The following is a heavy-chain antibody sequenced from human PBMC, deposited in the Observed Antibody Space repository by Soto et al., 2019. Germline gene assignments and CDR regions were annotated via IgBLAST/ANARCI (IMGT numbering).Heavy chain of an antibody. CDR3: AREDRNHFGWFDP. Sequence: SENLSLTYSVSGDSMSSGDYYWSWIRQFPGKGLEWIGYIYYSGSTYYNPSLRSPVTISVDTSNNQLSLKMSSVTAGDTAVYYCAREDRNHFGWFDPWGQG. J-gene: IGHJ5*02. CDR2: IYYSGST. V-gene: IGHV4-31*01. CDR1: GDSMSSGDYY. D-gene: IGHD3-3*01.